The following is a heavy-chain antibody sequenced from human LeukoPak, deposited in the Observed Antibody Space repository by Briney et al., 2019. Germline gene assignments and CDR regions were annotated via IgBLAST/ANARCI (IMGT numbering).Heavy chain of an antibody. J-gene: IGHJ3*02. CDR3: AKPLCSSTSCYKLDAFDI. V-gene: IGHV3-23*01. CDR2: ISGSGGST. Sequence: GGSLRLSCAASGFTFSSYAMSWVRQAPGKGLEWVSAISGSGGSTYYAASVKGRFTISRDNSKNTLYLQMNSLRAEDTAVYYCAKPLCSSTSCYKLDAFDIWGQGTMVTVSS. CDR1: GFTFSSYA. D-gene: IGHD2-2*02.